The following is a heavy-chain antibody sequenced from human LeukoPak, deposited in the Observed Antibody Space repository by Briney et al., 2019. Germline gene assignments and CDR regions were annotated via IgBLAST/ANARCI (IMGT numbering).Heavy chain of an antibody. Sequence: PGGSLRLSCAASGFTFSSYAMTWVRQTPGKGLECVSGITISGVGTNYADSVKGRFTISRDKSKSTLYLQMNSLRAEDTAVYYCAKHSGTNGWYNDYWGQGTLVTVSS. J-gene: IGHJ4*02. CDR3: AKHSGTNGWYNDY. CDR2: ITISGVGT. V-gene: IGHV3-23*01. CDR1: GFTFSSYA. D-gene: IGHD2-8*01.